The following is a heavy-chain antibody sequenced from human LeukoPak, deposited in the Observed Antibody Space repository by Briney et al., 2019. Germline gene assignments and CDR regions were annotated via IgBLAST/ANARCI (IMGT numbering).Heavy chain of an antibody. J-gene: IGHJ4*02. CDR3: AAAATIWFGESDY. V-gene: IGHV3-23*01. CDR2: ISGSGGST. CDR1: GFTFSSYA. Sequence: GGSLRLSCAASGFTFSSYAMSWVRQAPGKGLEWVSAISGSGGSTYYADSVKGRFTISRDNSKNTPYLQMNSLRAEDTAVYYCAAAATIWFGESDYWGQGTLVTVSS. D-gene: IGHD3-10*01.